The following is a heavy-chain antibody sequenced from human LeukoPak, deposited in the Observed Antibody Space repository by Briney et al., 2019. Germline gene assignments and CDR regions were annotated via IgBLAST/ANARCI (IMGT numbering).Heavy chain of an antibody. Sequence: SQTLSLTCTVSGGSISSGGYYWSWIRQHPGKGLEWIGYIYYSGSTYYNPSLKSRVTISVDTSKNQFSPKLSSVTAADTAVYYCARAGSDGDFWSGYLDYWGQGTLVTVSS. V-gene: IGHV4-31*03. CDR2: IYYSGST. J-gene: IGHJ4*02. D-gene: IGHD3-3*01. CDR1: GGSISSGGYY. CDR3: ARAGSDGDFWSGYLDY.